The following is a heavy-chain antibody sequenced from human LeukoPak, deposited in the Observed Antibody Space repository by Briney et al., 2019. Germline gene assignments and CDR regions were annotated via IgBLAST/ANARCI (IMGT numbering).Heavy chain of an antibody. CDR1: GYIFTSYW. V-gene: IGHV5-10-1*01. Sequence: GESLKISCKGSGYIFTSYWITWVRQMPGKGLEWMGRINPSDSYTNYSPSFQGHVTISADKSVSTAYLQWSSLNASGTGMYYCARQGLSSSFDYWGQGTLVTVSS. D-gene: IGHD6-13*01. J-gene: IGHJ4*02. CDR3: ARQGLSSSFDY. CDR2: INPSDSYT.